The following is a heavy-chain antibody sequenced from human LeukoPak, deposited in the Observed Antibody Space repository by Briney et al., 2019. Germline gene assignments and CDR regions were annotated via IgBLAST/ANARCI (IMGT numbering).Heavy chain of an antibody. CDR1: GGSISSSSYY. CDR3: ARVSRGSGSKAYYSDY. CDR2: IYYSGST. J-gene: IGHJ4*02. Sequence: SETLSLTCTVSGGSISSSSYYWGWIRQPPGKGLEWIGSIYYSGSTYYNPSLKSRVTISVDTSKNQFSLKLSSVTAADTAVYYCARVSRGSGSKAYYSDYWGQGTLVTVSS. V-gene: IGHV4-39*01. D-gene: IGHD3-10*01.